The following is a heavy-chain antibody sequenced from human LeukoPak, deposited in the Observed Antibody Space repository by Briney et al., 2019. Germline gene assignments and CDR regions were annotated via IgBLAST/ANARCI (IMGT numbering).Heavy chain of an antibody. CDR3: ARGIAVAGRHDDAFDI. J-gene: IGHJ3*02. V-gene: IGHV3-30*03. Sequence: GGSLRLSFAASGFTFSSYGMHGVRQAPGKGREWVGVISYDGSNKYYADSVKGRLTLYRDNSKNTLYLQMNSLRAEDTAVYYCARGIAVAGRHDDAFDIRGQGTMVTVSS. CDR1: GFTFSSYG. CDR2: ISYDGSNK. D-gene: IGHD6-19*01.